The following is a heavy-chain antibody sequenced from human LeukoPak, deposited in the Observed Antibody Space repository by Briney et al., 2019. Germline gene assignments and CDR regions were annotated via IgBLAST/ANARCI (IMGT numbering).Heavy chain of an antibody. V-gene: IGHV3-7*01. D-gene: IGHD5-24*01. Sequence: PGGSLRLFCPVSGLIFRSYWMSWVRQAPGKGLGWVANINQDGSEKYFVDSVKGRFTISRDNAKNSLHLQMNTLRAEDTAVYYCARERDGRFFDYWGQGTLVTVSS. CDR3: ARERDGRFFDY. CDR2: INQDGSEK. CDR1: GLIFRSYW. J-gene: IGHJ4*02.